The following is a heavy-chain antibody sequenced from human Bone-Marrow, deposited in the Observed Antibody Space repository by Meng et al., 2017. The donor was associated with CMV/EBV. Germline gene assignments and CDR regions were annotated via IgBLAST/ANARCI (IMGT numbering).Heavy chain of an antibody. CDR2: INHSGST. V-gene: IGHV4-34*01. D-gene: IGHD1-26*01. CDR1: GGSFSGYY. CDR3: ARSASSGSYFSWFDP. J-gene: IGHJ5*02. Sequence: GSLRLSCAVYGGSFSGYYWSWIRQPLGKGLEWIGEINHSGSTNYNPSLKSRVTISVDTSKNQFSLKLSSVTAADTALYYCARSASSGSYFSWFDPWGQGTLVTVSS.